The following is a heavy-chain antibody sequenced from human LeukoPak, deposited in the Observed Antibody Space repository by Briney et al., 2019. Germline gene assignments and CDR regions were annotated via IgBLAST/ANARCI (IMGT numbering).Heavy chain of an antibody. D-gene: IGHD6-19*01. CDR3: ARERRGIAVAGFDY. CDR2: ISYDGSNK. V-gene: IGHV3-30-3*01. J-gene: IGHJ4*02. Sequence: PGGSLRLSCAASGFTFSSYAMHWVRQAPGKGLEWVAVISYDGSNKYYADSVKGRFTISRDNSKNTLYLQMSSLRAEDTAVYYCARERRGIAVAGFDYWGQGTLVTVSS. CDR1: GFTFSSYA.